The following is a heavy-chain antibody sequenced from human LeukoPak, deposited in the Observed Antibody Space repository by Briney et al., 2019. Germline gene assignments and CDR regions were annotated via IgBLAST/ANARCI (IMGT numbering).Heavy chain of an antibody. D-gene: IGHD2-15*01. J-gene: IGHJ5*02. CDR1: GGSISSSY. V-gene: IGHV4-59*08. Sequence: SETLSLTCTVSGGSISSSYWSWIRQPPGKGLEWIGYIYYSGSTNYNPSLKSRVTISVDTSKNQFSLKLSSVTAADTAVYYCARHVTVYCSGGRCYSCLSWLDPWGQGTLVTVSS. CDR2: IYYSGST. CDR3: ARHVTVYCSGGRCYSCLSWLDP.